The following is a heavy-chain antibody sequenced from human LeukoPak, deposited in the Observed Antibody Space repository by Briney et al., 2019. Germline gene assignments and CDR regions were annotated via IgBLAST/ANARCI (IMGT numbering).Heavy chain of an antibody. D-gene: IGHD1-1*01. CDR1: GYSISSGYY. Sequence: SETLSLTCAVSGYSISSGYYWGWIRQPPGKGLQWIESIFQGGYSSYNPSLKSRVTISVDTSRNQFSLKLSSVPAADTAVYYCAGDKETTGNGRPNWFDPWGQGTLVTVSS. CDR2: IFQGGYS. V-gene: IGHV4-38-2*01. CDR3: AGDKETTGNGRPNWFDP. J-gene: IGHJ5*02.